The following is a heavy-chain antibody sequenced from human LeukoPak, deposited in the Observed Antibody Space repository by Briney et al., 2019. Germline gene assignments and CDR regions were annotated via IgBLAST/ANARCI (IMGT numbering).Heavy chain of an antibody. V-gene: IGHV3-30*02. CDR3: AKGGWIQLWSYDY. CDR2: IRYDGSNK. Sequence: GGTLRLSCAASGFTFSSYGMHWVRQAPGKGLEWVAFIRYDGSNKYYADSVKGRFTISRDNSKNTLYLQMNSLRAEDTAVYYCAKGGWIQLWSYDYWGQGTLVTVSS. J-gene: IGHJ4*02. CDR1: GFTFSSYG. D-gene: IGHD5-18*01.